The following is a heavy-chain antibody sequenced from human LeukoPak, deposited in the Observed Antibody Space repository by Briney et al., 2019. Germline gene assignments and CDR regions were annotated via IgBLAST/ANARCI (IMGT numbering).Heavy chain of an antibody. D-gene: IGHD2-15*01. CDR3: ARDKPRTWEVAATTYAFDI. V-gene: IGHV3-21*01. CDR1: GFTFSSYG. CDR2: ISSSSSYI. Sequence: PGGSLRLSCAASGFTFSSYGMSWVRQAPGKGLEWVSSISSSSSYIYYADSVKGRFTISRDNAKNSLYLQMNSLRAEDTAVYYCARDKPRTWEVAATTYAFDIWGQGTMVTVSS. J-gene: IGHJ3*02.